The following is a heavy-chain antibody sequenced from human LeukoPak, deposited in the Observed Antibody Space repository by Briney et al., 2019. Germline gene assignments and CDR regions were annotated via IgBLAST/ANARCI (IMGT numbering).Heavy chain of an antibody. V-gene: IGHV1-46*01. J-gene: IGHJ6*03. D-gene: IGHD6-6*01. Sequence: ASVKVSCKASGYTFTSYYMHWVRQAPGQGLEWMGIINPSGGSTSYAQKFQGRVTMTRDMSTSTVYMELSSLRSEDTAVYYCARLAYSSSPDYYYYMDVWGKGTTVTASS. CDR2: INPSGGST. CDR1: GYTFTSYY. CDR3: ARLAYSSSPDYYYYMDV.